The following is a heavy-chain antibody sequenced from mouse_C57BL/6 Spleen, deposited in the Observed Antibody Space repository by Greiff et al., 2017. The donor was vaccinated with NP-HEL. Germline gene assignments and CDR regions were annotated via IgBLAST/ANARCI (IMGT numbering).Heavy chain of an antibody. V-gene: IGHV1-18*01. Sequence: EVQLQESGPELVKPGASVKIPCKASGYTFTDYNMDWVKQSHGKSLEWIGDINPNNGGTIYNQKFKGKATLTVDKSSSTAYMELRSLTSEDTAVYYCARTGSYYSNYVGFAYWGQGTLVTVSA. D-gene: IGHD2-5*01. J-gene: IGHJ3*01. CDR3: ARTGSYYSNYVGFAY. CDR1: GYTFTDYN. CDR2: INPNNGGT.